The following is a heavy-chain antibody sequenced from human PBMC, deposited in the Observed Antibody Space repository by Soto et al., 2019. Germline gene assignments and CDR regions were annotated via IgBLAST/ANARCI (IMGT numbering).Heavy chain of an antibody. D-gene: IGHD2-15*01. CDR3: ARAGYCSGGSCYNYGMDV. J-gene: IGHJ6*02. CDR1: GFTFSSYW. Sequence: EVQLVESGGGLVQPGGSLRLSCAASGFTFSSYWMSWVRQAPGKGLEWVANIKQDGSEKYYVDSVKGRFTISRDNTKNSLYLQMNSLRAEDTAVYYCARAGYCSGGSCYNYGMDVWGQGTTVTVSS. V-gene: IGHV3-7*01. CDR2: IKQDGSEK.